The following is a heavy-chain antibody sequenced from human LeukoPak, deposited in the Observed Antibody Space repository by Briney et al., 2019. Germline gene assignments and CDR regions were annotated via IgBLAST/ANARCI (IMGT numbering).Heavy chain of an antibody. CDR3: AREGGGHDAFDI. V-gene: IGHV3-21*01. J-gene: IGHJ3*02. D-gene: IGHD6-25*01. Sequence: PGGSLRLSCAASGFTFSSYGMNWVRQAPGKGLEWVSSISSSSSYIYYADSVKGRFTISRDNAKNSLYLQMNSLRAEDTAVYYCAREGGGHDAFDIWGQGTMVTVSS. CDR1: GFTFSSYG. CDR2: ISSSSSYI.